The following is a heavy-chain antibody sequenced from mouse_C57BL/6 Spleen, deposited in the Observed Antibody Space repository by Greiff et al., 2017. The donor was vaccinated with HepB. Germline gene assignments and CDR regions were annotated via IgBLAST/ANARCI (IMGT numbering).Heavy chain of an antibody. V-gene: IGHV5-16*01. Sequence: EVQRVESEGGLVQPGSSMKLSCTASGFTFSDYYMAWVRQVPEKGLEWVANINYDGSSTYYLDSLKSRFIISRDNAKNILYLQMSSLKSEDTATYYCARDRGGYDGFAYWGQGTLVTVSA. D-gene: IGHD2-2*01. CDR2: INYDGSST. CDR3: ARDRGGYDGFAY. J-gene: IGHJ3*01. CDR1: GFTFSDYY.